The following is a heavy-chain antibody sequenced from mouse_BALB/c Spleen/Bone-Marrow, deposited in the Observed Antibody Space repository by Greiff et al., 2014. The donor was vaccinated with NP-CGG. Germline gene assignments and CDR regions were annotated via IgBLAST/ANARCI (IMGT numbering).Heavy chain of an antibody. J-gene: IGHJ3*01. D-gene: IGHD2-2*01. CDR3: ARYHYGYDGFAY. CDR2: TNPSTGYT. Sequence: QVQLQQSGAELAKPGASVKMSCKASGYTFTSYWMHWVKQRPGQGLEWIGYTNPSTGYTEYNQKFKDKATLTADKSSSTAYMQLSSLTSEDSAVYYCARYHYGYDGFAYWGQGTLVTVSA. V-gene: IGHV1-7*01. CDR1: GYTFTSYW.